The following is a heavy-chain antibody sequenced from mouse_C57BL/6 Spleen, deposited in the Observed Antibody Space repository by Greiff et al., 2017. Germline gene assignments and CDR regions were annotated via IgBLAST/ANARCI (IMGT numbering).Heavy chain of an antibody. CDR2: IYPRSGNT. V-gene: IGHV1-81*01. CDR3: AEPPITTVVAPGY. CDR1: GYTFTSYG. Sequence: QVQLKQYGAELARPGASVKLSCKASGYTFTSYGISWVKQRTGQGLEWIGEIYPRSGNTYYNEKFKGKATLTADKSSSTAYMELRSLTSEDSAVYFCAEPPITTVVAPGYWGQGTTLTVSS. D-gene: IGHD1-1*01. J-gene: IGHJ2*01.